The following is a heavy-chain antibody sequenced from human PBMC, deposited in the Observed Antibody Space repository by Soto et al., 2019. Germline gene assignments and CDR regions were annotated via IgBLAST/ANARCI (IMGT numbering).Heavy chain of an antibody. Sequence: PGGSLRLSCAASGFIFSSYSMNWVRQAPGKGLEWVSSISGSSSYIYYADSVKGRFTISRDNAKNTLYLQMNSLRAEDTAVYYCARDVITVTTSNYYYYYGMDVWGQGTTVTVSS. V-gene: IGHV3-21*04. CDR3: ARDVITVTTSNYYYYYGMDV. D-gene: IGHD4-17*01. CDR2: ISGSSSYI. CDR1: GFIFSSYS. J-gene: IGHJ6*02.